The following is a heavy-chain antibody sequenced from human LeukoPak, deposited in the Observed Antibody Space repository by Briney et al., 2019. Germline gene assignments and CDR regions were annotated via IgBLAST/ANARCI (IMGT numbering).Heavy chain of an antibody. CDR2: IRYDGSNK. J-gene: IGHJ6*03. D-gene: IGHD3-22*01. V-gene: IGHV3-30*02. CDR1: GFTFSSYG. Sequence: GGSLRLSCAASGFTFSSYGMHWVRQAPGKGLEWVAFIRYDGSNKYYADSVKGRFTISRDNSKNTLYLQMNSLRAEDTAVYYCAKDYYDSSGPAGYYYYMDVWGKGTTVTISS. CDR3: AKDYYDSSGPAGYYYYMDV.